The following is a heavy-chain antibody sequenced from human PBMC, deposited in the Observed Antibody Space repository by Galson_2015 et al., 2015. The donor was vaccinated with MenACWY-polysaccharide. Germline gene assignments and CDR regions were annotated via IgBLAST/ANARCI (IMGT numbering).Heavy chain of an antibody. J-gene: IGHJ3*02. V-gene: IGHV3-7*01. D-gene: IGHD3-10*01. CDR2: IKQDGSEK. CDR1: GFTFSNFW. Sequence: LRLSCAASGFTFSNFWMSWVRQAPGKELEWVASIKQDGSEKYLVDSVKGRFTISRDNAENSLFLQMNSLRAEDTAVYYCARERWVRGVFFDIWGQGTMVTVSS. CDR3: ARERWVRGVFFDI.